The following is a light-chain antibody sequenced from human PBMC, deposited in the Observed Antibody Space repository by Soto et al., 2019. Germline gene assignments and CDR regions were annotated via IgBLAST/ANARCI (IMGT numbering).Light chain of an antibody. V-gene: IGKV1D-16*01. CDR3: QQYNRYPPT. CDR1: QGISSW. CDR2: AAY. Sequence: DIQMTQSPSSLSASVGVRVTITCRASQGISSWLAWYQQKPEKAPKSLIYAAYSLQSVVPSRFTGSGSGTDFTLTISSLQPEDCATYYCQQYNRYPPTFGQGTRLEIK. J-gene: IGKJ5*01.